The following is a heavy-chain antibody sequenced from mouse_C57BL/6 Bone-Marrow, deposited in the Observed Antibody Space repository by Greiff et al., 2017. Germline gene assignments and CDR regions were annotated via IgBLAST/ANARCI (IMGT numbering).Heavy chain of an antibody. J-gene: IGHJ1*03. CDR3: AGDPITTVVARYWYFDV. Sequence: EVQLVESEGGLVQPGSSMKLSCTASGFTFSDYYMAWVRQVPEKGLEWVANINHNGSSTYYMDSLKSRSIISRDNAKNILYLQLRSLKSEDTATYYCAGDPITTVVARYWYFDVWGTGTTVTVSS. CDR1: GFTFSDYY. CDR2: INHNGSST. V-gene: IGHV5-16*01. D-gene: IGHD1-1*01.